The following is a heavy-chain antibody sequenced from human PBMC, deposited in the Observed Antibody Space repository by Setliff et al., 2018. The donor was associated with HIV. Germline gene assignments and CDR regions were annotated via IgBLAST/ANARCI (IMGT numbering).Heavy chain of an antibody. CDR1: GGPFSGYY. V-gene: IGHV4-34*01. CDR2: VHHSGRTT. J-gene: IGHJ4*02. CDR3: ARDSEPMSGTWYDY. D-gene: IGHD2-15*01. Sequence: PSETLSLTCAVYGGPFSGYYWGWIRQSPGKGLEWIGEVHHSGRTTNYNPSLKSRVTMSVDTSKNQFSLKLTSVTAAATGTYYCARDSEPMSGTWYDYWGQGTLVTVSS.